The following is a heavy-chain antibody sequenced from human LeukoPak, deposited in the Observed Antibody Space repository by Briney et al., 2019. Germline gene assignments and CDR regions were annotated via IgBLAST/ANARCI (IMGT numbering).Heavy chain of an antibody. CDR2: INPNSGGT. CDR1: GYTFTGYY. CDR3: ARLFSRGWGSGSYAHGY. Sequence: GASVKVSCKASGYTFTGYYMHWVRQAPGQGLEWMGWINPNSGGTNYAQKFQGRVTMTTDTSTSTAYMELRSLRSDDTAVYYCARLFSRGWGSGSYAHGYWGQGTLVTVSS. J-gene: IGHJ4*02. D-gene: IGHD3-10*01. V-gene: IGHV1-2*02.